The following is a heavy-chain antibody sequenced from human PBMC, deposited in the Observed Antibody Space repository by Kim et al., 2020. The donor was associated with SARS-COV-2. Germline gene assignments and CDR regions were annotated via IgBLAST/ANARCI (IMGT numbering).Heavy chain of an antibody. Sequence: SVKVSCKASGGTFSSYAISWVRQAPGQGLEWMGGIIPIFGTANYAQKFQGRVTITADESTSTAYMELSSLRSEDTAVYYCARGGSSWYPVSGDDYYYYGMDVWGQGTTVTVSS. CDR2: IIPIFGTA. CDR3: ARGGSSWYPVSGDDYYYYGMDV. CDR1: GGTFSSYA. J-gene: IGHJ6*02. V-gene: IGHV1-69*13. D-gene: IGHD6-13*01.